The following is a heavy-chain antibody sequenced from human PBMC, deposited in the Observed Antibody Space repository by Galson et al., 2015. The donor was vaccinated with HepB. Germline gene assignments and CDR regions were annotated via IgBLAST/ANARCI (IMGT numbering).Heavy chain of an antibody. V-gene: IGHV3-30*02. J-gene: IGHJ4*02. CDR1: GFTFSSFG. D-gene: IGHD3-10*01. CDR2: IRYDGSNK. Sequence: SLRLSCAASGFTFSSFGMHWVRQAPGKGLEWVAFIRYDGSNKYCADSVKGRFTISRDNSKNTLYLQMNSLRAEDTAAYYCAKDVPGPGSEYDYWGQGILVIVSS. CDR3: AKDVPGPGSEYDY.